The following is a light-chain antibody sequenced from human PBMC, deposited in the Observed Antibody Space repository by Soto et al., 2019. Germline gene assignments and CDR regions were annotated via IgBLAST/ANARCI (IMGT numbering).Light chain of an antibody. J-gene: IGKJ1*01. CDR2: TTS. Sequence: DIVLTQSPGTLSLSPGERASLSCRASQSLSGYLAWYQQRPGQAPRLLIYTTSNRATDIPDRFSGSGSGTDFTLTISRLEPEDFEVYYCQQYGSSPWTFGQGTKVEIK. V-gene: IGKV3-20*01. CDR1: QSLSGY. CDR3: QQYGSSPWT.